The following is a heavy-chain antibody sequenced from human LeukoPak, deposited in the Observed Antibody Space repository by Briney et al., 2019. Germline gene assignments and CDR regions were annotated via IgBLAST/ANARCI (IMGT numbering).Heavy chain of an antibody. Sequence: SETLSLTCTVSGGSISSSSYYWGWIRQPPGKGLEWIGSIYYSGSTYYNPFLKSRVTISVDTSKNQFSLKLSSVTAADTAVYYCARVMYYYDSSGWADYWGQGTLVTVSS. D-gene: IGHD3-22*01. CDR1: GGSISSSSYY. J-gene: IGHJ4*02. CDR3: ARVMYYYDSSGWADY. CDR2: IYYSGST. V-gene: IGHV4-39*07.